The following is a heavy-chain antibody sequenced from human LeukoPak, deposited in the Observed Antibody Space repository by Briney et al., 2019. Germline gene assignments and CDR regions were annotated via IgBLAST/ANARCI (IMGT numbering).Heavy chain of an antibody. V-gene: IGHV3-7*01. D-gene: IGHD3-22*01. Sequence: PGGSLRLSCAPFRLALSSSWMSWDRQAPGKGLEWVANIKHDGSETYYLDSVKGRFTISRDNAKNLLYIQMNSLRAEDTAVYYCASRCLFNIVDNWGQGTPVTVSS. CDR2: IKHDGSET. J-gene: IGHJ4*02. CDR3: ASRCLFNIVDN. CDR1: RLALSSSW.